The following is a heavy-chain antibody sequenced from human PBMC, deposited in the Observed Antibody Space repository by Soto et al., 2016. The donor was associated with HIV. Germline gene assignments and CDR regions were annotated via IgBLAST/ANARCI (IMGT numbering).Heavy chain of an antibody. V-gene: IGHV3-15*01. Sequence: EVQLVESGGGLVKPGGSLRLSCAASGFTFSNAWMSWVRQAPGKGLEWVGRIRSKTDGGTTDYAAPMKGRFTISRNASKNTLYLQMNSLKTEDTAMYFCTTDLGFLQHWGQGTLVTASS. D-gene: IGHD3-16*01. J-gene: IGHJ1*01. CDR1: GFTFSNAW. CDR3: TTDLGFLQH. CDR2: IRSKTDGGTT.